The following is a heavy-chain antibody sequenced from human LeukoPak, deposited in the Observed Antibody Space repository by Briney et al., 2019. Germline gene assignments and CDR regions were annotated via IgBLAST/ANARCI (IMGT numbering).Heavy chain of an antibody. CDR1: GFTFSSYA. CDR2: ISYDGSNK. D-gene: IGHD6-6*01. J-gene: IGHJ4*02. CDR3: ASSLYSSPSYY. Sequence: GGSLRLSCAASGFTFSSYAMHWVRQAPGKGLKWVAVISYDGSNKYYADSVKGRFTISRDNSKNTLYLQMNSLRAEDTAVYYCASSLYSSPSYYWGQGTLVTVSS. V-gene: IGHV3-30-3*01.